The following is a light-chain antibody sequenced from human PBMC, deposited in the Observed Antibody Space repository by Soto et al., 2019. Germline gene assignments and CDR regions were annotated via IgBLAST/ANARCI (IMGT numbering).Light chain of an antibody. J-gene: IGLJ3*02. CDR1: TGAVTSGHY. CDR2: DTS. Sequence: QAVVTQEPSLTVSPGGTVTLTCGSSTGAVTSGHYPYWFQQKPGQALRTLIYDTSNKHSWTPARFSGSLLGGKAALTLSGAQPEDEAEYYCLLSYSGGGVFGGGTKLTVL. CDR3: LLSYSGGGV. V-gene: IGLV7-46*01.